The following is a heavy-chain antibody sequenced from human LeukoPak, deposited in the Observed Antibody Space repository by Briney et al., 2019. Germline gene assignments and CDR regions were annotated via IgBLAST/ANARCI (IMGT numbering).Heavy chain of an antibody. V-gene: IGHV3-9*03. Sequence: GRSLRLSCAASGFTFDDYAMHWVRQAPGKGLEWVSGISWNSGSIGYADSVKGRFTISRDNAKNSLYLQMNSLRAEDMALYYCAKDKSNYDILTGGAFDIRGQGTMVTVSP. CDR3: AKDKSNYDILTGGAFDI. J-gene: IGHJ3*02. CDR1: GFTFDDYA. CDR2: ISWNSGSI. D-gene: IGHD3-9*01.